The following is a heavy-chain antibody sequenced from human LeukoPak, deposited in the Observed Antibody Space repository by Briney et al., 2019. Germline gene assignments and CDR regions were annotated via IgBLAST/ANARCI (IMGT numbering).Heavy chain of an antibody. CDR1: GFTFSSSA. Sequence: GGSLRLSCAASGFTFSSSAMSWVRQAPGKGLEWLSTISGGGGSTYYADSVKGRFTISRDNSKNTLYLHMKSLRAEDTAVYYCARDLMGIAYRGAFYYWGQGTLVTVSS. CDR2: ISGGGGST. D-gene: IGHD6-13*01. V-gene: IGHV3-23*01. CDR3: ARDLMGIAYRGAFYY. J-gene: IGHJ4*02.